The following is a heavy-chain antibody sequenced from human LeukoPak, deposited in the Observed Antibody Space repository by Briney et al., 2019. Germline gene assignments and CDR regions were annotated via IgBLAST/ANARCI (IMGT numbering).Heavy chain of an antibody. CDR3: ASGAIGGGAFDI. J-gene: IGHJ3*02. CDR1: GYTSTDYY. Sequence: ASVKSSCSASGYTSTDYYRQRLRRAPGQEREWMGSINTDSGGTNYPKKFQGRVTMTRDTSISTAYMDLSSLRSDDTAVYYCASGAIGGGAFDIWGQGTMVSVSS. CDR2: INTDSGGT. V-gene: IGHV1-2*02. D-gene: IGHD3-16*01.